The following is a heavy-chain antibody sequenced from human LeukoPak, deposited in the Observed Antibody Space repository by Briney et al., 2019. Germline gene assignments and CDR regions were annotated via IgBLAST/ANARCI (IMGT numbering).Heavy chain of an antibody. CDR2: INHRGST. V-gene: IGHV4-34*01. Sequence: SETLSLTCAVYGGSFSGYYWSWIRQPPEKGLEWIGEINHRGSTNYNPSLKSRATISVDTSKNQFILKVNSVTAADTAVYYCARTTVVTSSAFDIWGQGTLVTVSP. CDR3: ARTTVVTSSAFDI. CDR1: GGSFSGYY. D-gene: IGHD4-23*01. J-gene: IGHJ3*02.